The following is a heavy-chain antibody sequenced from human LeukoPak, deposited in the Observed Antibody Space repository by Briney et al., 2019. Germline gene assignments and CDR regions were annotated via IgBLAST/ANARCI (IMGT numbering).Heavy chain of an antibody. V-gene: IGHV3-73*01. J-gene: IGHJ4*02. D-gene: IGHD3-22*01. Sequence: PGGSLRLSCAASGFTFSGSAMHWVRQASGKGLEWVGRIRSKANSYATAYAASVKGRFTISRDDSKNTAYLQMNSLKTEDTAVYYCTRPTWGPYYDSSGPQDYWGQGTLVTVSS. CDR2: IRSKANSYAT. CDR1: GFTFSGSA. CDR3: TRPTWGPYYDSSGPQDY.